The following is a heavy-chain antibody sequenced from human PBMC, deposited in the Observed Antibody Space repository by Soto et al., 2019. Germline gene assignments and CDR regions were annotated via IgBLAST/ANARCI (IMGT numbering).Heavy chain of an antibody. CDR1: GFTFGDYA. CDR2: IRSKAYGGTT. V-gene: IGHV3-49*03. J-gene: IGHJ4*02. CDR3: TSQVLLWFGELSFFDY. Sequence: GGSLRLSCTASGFTFGDYAMSWFRQAPGKGLEWVGFIRSKAYGGTTEYAASVKGRFTISRDDSKSIAYLQMNSLKTEDTAVYYCTSQVLLWFGELSFFDYWGQGTLVTVSS. D-gene: IGHD3-10*01.